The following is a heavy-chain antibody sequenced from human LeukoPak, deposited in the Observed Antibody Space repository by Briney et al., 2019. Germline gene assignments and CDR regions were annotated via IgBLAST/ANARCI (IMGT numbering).Heavy chain of an antibody. CDR2: IYHSGST. Sequence: SQTLSLTCTVSGGSISSGSYYWSWIRQPAGKGLEWIGYIYHSGSTYYNPSLKSRVTISVDRSKNQFSLKLTSVTPADTAVYYCARGGIVGSRTNWFDPWGQGILVTVSS. V-gene: IGHV4-30-2*02. D-gene: IGHD1-26*01. J-gene: IGHJ5*02. CDR1: GGSISSGSYY. CDR3: ARGGIVGSRTNWFDP.